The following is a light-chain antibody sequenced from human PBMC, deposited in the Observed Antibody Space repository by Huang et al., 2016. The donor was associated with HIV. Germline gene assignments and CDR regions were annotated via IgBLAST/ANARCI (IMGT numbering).Light chain of an antibody. CDR3: QKYNSAPRT. CDR1: QGIANH. Sequence: DIQMTQSPSSLSASVGDRVTISCRASQGIANHLAWYQQRPGQAPKLLIYAASALQSGVPSRFSGSGSGTEFALTISSLQPEDVATYFCQKYNSAPRTFGPGTKVEIK. V-gene: IGKV1-27*01. J-gene: IGKJ3*01. CDR2: AAS.